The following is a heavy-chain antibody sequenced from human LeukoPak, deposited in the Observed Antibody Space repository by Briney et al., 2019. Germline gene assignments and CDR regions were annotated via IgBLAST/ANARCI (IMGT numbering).Heavy chain of an antibody. D-gene: IGHD2-15*01. CDR2: IYLSGST. J-gene: IGHJ3*02. CDR3: ARHGCSGGNCYYSAFDI. V-gene: IGHV4-39*01. Sequence: SETLSLTCTVSGGSISSSIYYWGWIRQPPGRGLEWIGTIYLSGSTYYNPSLKSRVTISVDTSKNQFSLKLSSVTAADTAVYYCARHGCSGGNCYYSAFDIWGQGTMVTVSS. CDR1: GGSISSSIYY.